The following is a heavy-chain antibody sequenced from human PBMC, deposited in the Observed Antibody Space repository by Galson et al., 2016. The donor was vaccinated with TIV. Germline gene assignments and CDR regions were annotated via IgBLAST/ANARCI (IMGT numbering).Heavy chain of an antibody. CDR1: GYTFSDYH. J-gene: IGHJ6*02. CDR2: INPNSGGT. D-gene: IGHD2-2*03. V-gene: IGHV1-2*05. CDR3: ARKRGPGYCSSTSCYGYYGIDV. Sequence: SVKVSCKASGYTFSDYHMHWVRQAPGQGLEWMGRINPNSGGTEYAQKFQDRVTMTRDTSINTAYMELSRLRYDDSVIYYCARKRGPGYCSSTSCYGYYGIDVWGQGTTVTVSS.